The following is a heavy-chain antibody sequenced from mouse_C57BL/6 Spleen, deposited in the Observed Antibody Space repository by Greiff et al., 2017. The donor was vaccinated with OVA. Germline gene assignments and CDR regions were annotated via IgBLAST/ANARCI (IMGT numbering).Heavy chain of an antibody. CDR3: ARGTTAWYFDV. J-gene: IGHJ1*03. Sequence: QVQLQQSGPELVKPGASVKISCKASGYAFSSSWMNWVKQRPGKGLEWIGRIYPGDGDTNYNGKFKGKATLTADKSSSTAYMQLSSLTSDDSAVYFCARGTTAWYFDVWGTGTTVTVSS. D-gene: IGHD1-2*01. CDR2: IYPGDGDT. CDR1: GYAFSSSW. V-gene: IGHV1-82*01.